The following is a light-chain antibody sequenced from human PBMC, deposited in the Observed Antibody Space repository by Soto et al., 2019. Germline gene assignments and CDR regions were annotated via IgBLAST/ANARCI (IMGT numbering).Light chain of an antibody. J-gene: IGKJ2*01. Sequence: EIVLTQSPVTLSLSPGERATLSCRASQRVYKNDLGWYQQKPGRAPRLLIYVASSRAAGIPDRFSGSGSGTDFTLTITRLEPEDFAVYFCQQYGSSPYTFGQGTRLDIK. V-gene: IGKV3-20*01. CDR1: QRVYKND. CDR2: VAS. CDR3: QQYGSSPYT.